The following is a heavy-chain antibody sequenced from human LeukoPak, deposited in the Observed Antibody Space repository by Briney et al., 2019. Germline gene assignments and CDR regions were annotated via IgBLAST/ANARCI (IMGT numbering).Heavy chain of an antibody. CDR3: ASGLRWTTGYDY. CDR1: GFTVNNNY. D-gene: IGHD4-23*01. Sequence: GGSLRLPCAASGFTVNNNYMSWVRQAPGKGLEWVSVIYSGGTTYYADSVKGRFTVSRDNSKNTLYLQMNNLRADDTAVYYCASGLRWTTGYDYWGQGTLVTVSS. V-gene: IGHV3-53*01. CDR2: IYSGGTT. J-gene: IGHJ4*02.